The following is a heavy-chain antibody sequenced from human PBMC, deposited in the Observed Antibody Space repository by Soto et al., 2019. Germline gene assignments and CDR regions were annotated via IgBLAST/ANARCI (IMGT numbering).Heavy chain of an antibody. V-gene: IGHV3-33*01. D-gene: IGHD3-10*01. CDR3: AAGGYYGSGSYSLAY. J-gene: IGHJ4*02. Sequence: QVQLVESGGGVVQPGRSLRLSCAASGFTFSSYGMHWVRQAPGKGLEWVAVIWYDGSNKYYADSVKGRFTISSDNSKNTLYRQMNSVRAEDTAVYYCAAGGYYGSGSYSLAYWGQGTLVTVSS. CDR2: IWYDGSNK. CDR1: GFTFSSYG.